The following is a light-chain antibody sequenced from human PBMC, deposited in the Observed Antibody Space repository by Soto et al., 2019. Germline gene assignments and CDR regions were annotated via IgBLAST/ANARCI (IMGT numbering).Light chain of an antibody. CDR2: AAS. CDR3: QQSYSPPT. CDR1: QNIRFS. Sequence: DIQMTHSPSSLSASVGDRVTITCRASQNIRFSLNWDQQKPGTATKVLIYAASSLQSGVPPRISGNRSGTDFTLSSSSLQPEEFATYYCQQSYSPPTFGQGTKTEFK. J-gene: IGKJ1*01. V-gene: IGKV1-39*01.